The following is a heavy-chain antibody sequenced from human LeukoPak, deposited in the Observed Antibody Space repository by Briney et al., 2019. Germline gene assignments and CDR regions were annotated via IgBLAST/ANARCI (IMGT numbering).Heavy chain of an antibody. CDR1: GFSFTSYW. D-gene: IGHD3-10*01. CDR2: INLDGSGT. V-gene: IGHV3-74*01. CDR3: SRAYDSGTYSSFDS. J-gene: IGHJ4*02. Sequence: GGSLRLSCAASGFSFTSYWMHWVRQAPGKGLVWVSCINLDGSGTTYADSVKGRFTISRDNAKNTLFLQMNSLRAEDMAVYYCSRAYDSGTYSSFDSWGQGTLVTVTS.